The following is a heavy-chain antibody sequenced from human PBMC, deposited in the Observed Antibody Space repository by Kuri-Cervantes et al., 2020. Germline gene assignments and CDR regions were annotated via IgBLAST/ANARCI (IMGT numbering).Heavy chain of an antibody. CDR3: AKAATSYWYFDL. D-gene: IGHD1-26*01. J-gene: IGHJ2*01. CDR1: GFTFSTYT. V-gene: IGHV3-48*04. CDR2: ISNSGGTI. Sequence: LSLTCAASGFTFSTYTMNWVRRAPGKGLEWVSYISNSGGTIYYADSVKGRFTISRDNAKNSLYLQMNSLRAEDTALYYCAKAATSYWYFDLWGRGTLVTVSS.